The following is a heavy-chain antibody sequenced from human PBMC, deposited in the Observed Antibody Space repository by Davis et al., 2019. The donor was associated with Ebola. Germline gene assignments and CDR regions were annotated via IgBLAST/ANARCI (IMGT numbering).Heavy chain of an antibody. CDR1: GITFRRYS. CDR2: ISSGSFTI. V-gene: IGHV3-48*02. D-gene: IGHD3-3*01. CDR3: ARWSILGQ. J-gene: IGHJ4*02. Sequence: GESLKISCAASGITFRRYSMNWVRQAPGKGLEWVAFISSGSFTIHYADLVKGRFTISRDNAKNSLFLQMNSLRDEDTAVYYCARWSILGQWGQGTLVTVSS.